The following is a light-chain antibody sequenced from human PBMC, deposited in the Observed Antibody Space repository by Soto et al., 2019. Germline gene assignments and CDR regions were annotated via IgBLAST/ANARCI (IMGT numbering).Light chain of an antibody. J-gene: IGKJ1*01. CDR1: QSVSSSY. Sequence: EIVLTQSPGTLSLSPGERATLSCRASQSVSSSYLAWYQQKPGQAPRLLIYGASSRATGIPDRFSGSGSGTDFTLTISRLEPEDFAVDYCQQHGSSPWTFGQGTSVDSK. CDR3: QQHGSSPWT. V-gene: IGKV3-20*01. CDR2: GAS.